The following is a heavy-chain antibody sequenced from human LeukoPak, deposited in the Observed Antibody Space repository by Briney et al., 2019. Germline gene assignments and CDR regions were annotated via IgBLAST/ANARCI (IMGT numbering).Heavy chain of an antibody. CDR2: IYYSGTT. V-gene: IGHV4-59*01. CDR1: GGSINDYY. Sequence: SETLSLTCTVSGGSINDYYWSWIRQPPGKRLEWIGYIYYSGTTNYNPSLKSRVTISVDTSKTQLSLSLSSVTAADTAVYYCVRGFYDSGTYSGYFQHWGQGTLVTVSS. J-gene: IGHJ1*01. CDR3: VRGFYDSGTYSGYFQH. D-gene: IGHD3-10*01.